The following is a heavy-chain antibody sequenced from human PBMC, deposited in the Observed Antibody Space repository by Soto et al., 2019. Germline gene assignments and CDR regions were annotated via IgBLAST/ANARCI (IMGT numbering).Heavy chain of an antibody. J-gene: IGHJ6*02. CDR3: ARGNYYSMDV. Sequence: EVQLVESGGGLVQPGGSLSLSCAATGFTFSNYWMHWVRQTPGKGLVWVSRINSDGSTTNYADSVKGRFTISRDSAKNTLYLQMNSLRAEDTAVYYCARGNYYSMDVWGQGTTVTVSS. CDR2: INSDGSTT. V-gene: IGHV3-74*01. CDR1: GFTFSNYW.